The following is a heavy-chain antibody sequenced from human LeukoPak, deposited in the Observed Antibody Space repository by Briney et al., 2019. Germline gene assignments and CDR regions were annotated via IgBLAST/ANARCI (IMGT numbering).Heavy chain of an antibody. CDR3: ARTTVTPFDY. V-gene: IGHV1-69*13. CDR1: GGTLRSYA. CDR2: IIPIFGTA. J-gene: IGHJ4*02. Sequence: SAKVSRKTSGGTLRSYAISRVRQAPGQGPEWMGGIIPIFGTANYAQKFQGRVTITADESTSTAYMELSSLRSEDTAVYYCARTTVTPFDYWGQGTLVTVSS. D-gene: IGHD4-17*01.